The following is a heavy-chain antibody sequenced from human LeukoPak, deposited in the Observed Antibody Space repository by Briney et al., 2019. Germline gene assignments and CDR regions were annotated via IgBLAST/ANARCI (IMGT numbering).Heavy chain of an antibody. CDR3: ASEGGDYSDAFDI. Sequence: SVKVSCKASGGTFSSYAISWVRQAPGQGLEWMGGIIPIFGTANYAQKFQGRVTITADKSTSTAYMELSSLRSEDTAVYYCASEGGDYSDAFDIWGQGTMVTVSS. J-gene: IGHJ3*02. D-gene: IGHD4-17*01. CDR1: GGTFSSYA. V-gene: IGHV1-69*06. CDR2: IIPIFGTA.